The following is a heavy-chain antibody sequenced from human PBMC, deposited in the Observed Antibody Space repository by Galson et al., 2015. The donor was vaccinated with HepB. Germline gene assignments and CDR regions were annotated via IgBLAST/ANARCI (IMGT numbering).Heavy chain of an antibody. Sequence: SEPLSLTCAVSGGSISSSNWWSWVRQPPGRGLEWIGEIYHSGSTNYNPSLKSRVTISVDKSKNQFSLKLSSVTAADTAVYYCARVLCYRGGCDWFDPWGQGTLVTVSS. CDR3: ARVLCYRGGCDWFDP. J-gene: IGHJ5*02. V-gene: IGHV4-4*02. CDR2: IYHSGST. D-gene: IGHD2-8*01. CDR1: GGSISSSNW.